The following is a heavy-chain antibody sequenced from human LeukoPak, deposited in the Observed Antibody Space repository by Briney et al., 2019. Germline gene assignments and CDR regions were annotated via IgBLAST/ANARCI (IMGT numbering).Heavy chain of an antibody. D-gene: IGHD2-2*01. CDR1: GGSISSGGYY. J-gene: IGHJ5*02. V-gene: IGHV4-31*03. CDR3: ARVRGYCSSTSCYSGRFDP. CDR2: IYYSGST. Sequence: SETLSLTCTVSGGSISSGGYYWSWIRQHPGKGLEWIGYIYYSGSTYYNPSLKSRVTISVDTSKNQFSLKLSSVTAADTAVYYCARVRGYCSSTSCYSGRFDPWGQGTLVTVSS.